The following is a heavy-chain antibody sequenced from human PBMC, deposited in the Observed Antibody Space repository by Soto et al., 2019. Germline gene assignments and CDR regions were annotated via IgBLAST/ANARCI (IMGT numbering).Heavy chain of an antibody. D-gene: IGHD3-16*01. CDR1: GFTFSSYA. CDR3: ARDDYDPNRPYYYGMDV. Sequence: QVQLVESGGGVVQPGRSLRLSCAASGFTFSSYAMHWVRQAPGKGLEWVAVISYDGSNKYYADSVKGRFTISRDNSKNTLYLQMNSLRAEDTAVYYCARDDYDPNRPYYYGMDVWGQGTTVTVSS. V-gene: IGHV3-30-3*01. CDR2: ISYDGSNK. J-gene: IGHJ6*02.